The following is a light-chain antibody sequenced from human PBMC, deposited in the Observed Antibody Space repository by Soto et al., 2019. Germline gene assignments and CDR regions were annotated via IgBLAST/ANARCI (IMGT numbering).Light chain of an antibody. CDR3: QQFNSYPRT. J-gene: IGKJ1*01. CDR1: QSVGSY. CDR2: DAY. Sequence: EIVLTQSPVTLSFSPGERATLSCRASQSVGSYFAWYKQKPGQAPRLLIYDAYSMESGVPSRFSCSRSGTDFTLTISSLQPEDFATYYCQQFNSYPRTFGQGTKVEIK. V-gene: IGKV3-11*01.